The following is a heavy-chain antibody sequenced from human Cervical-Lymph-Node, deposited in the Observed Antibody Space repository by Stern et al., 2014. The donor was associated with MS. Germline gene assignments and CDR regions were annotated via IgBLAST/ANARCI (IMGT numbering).Heavy chain of an antibody. CDR2: VWYDGSTA. CDR3: ARGHIPYAYNYLFDY. J-gene: IGHJ4*02. D-gene: IGHD5-24*01. Sequence: VQLVESGGGVVQPGTSLRLSCAASGFTFRSYGMHWVRQAPGKGLEWVALVWYDGSTAYYRNSVKGRFTISRDNSNNTLFLQMNSLTAEDTAVYYCARGHIPYAYNYLFDYWGQETLVTVSS. V-gene: IGHV3-33*01. CDR1: GFTFRSYG.